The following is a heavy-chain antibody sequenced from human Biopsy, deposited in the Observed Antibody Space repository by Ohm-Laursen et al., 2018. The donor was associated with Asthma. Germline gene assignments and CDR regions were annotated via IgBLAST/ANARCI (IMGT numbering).Heavy chain of an antibody. V-gene: IGHV3-48*02. CDR2: INRSRSSI. J-gene: IGHJ4*02. D-gene: IGHD5-18*01. CDR3: ARFKRGYSYGFAGVFGY. Sequence: LSVSRAPAVFTFSSYSMNGVRQAPGKGLEWVSYINRSRSSIYNADSEKGRFTISRDNAKNSQYLHRNSLRDERSAVYYFARFKRGYSYGFAGVFGYWGQGTLVTVSS. CDR1: VFTFSSYS.